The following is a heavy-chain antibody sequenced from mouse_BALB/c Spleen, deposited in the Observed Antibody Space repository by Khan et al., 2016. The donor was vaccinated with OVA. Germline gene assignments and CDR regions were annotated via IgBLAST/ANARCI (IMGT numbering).Heavy chain of an antibody. J-gene: IGHJ3*01. V-gene: IGHV1-7*01. Sequence: QVQLKESGAELAKPGASVKMSCKASGYTFTNYWMHWVKQRPGQGLEWIGYIDPTTGYTEYNQKFKDKATLTADKSSSTAYMQLISLTSDDSAVYYCTSRGSTYTWFGYWGQGTLVTVSA. CDR2: IDPTTGYT. D-gene: IGHD1-1*01. CDR1: GYTFTNYW. CDR3: TSRGSTYTWFGY.